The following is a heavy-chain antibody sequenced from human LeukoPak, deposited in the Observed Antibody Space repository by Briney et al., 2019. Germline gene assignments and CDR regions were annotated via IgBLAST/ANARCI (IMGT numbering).Heavy chain of an antibody. V-gene: IGHV3-53*01. J-gene: IGHJ4*02. D-gene: IGHD3-22*01. CDR1: GFTVSTKY. CDR2: IYSGGNT. CDR3: ARAPYDSSGISFDY. Sequence: PGGSLRLSCAASGFTVSTKYMGWVRQAPGKGLEWVSVIYSGGNTHYADSVKGRFTISRDNSQNTLYLQMNSLRAEDTAVYYCARAPYDSSGISFDYWGQGTLVTVSS.